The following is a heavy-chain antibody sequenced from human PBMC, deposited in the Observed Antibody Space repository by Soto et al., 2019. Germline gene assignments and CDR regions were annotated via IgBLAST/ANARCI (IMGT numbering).Heavy chain of an antibody. CDR3: ATTPSPYYYGSGSYRKQPYHYYGMDV. J-gene: IGHJ6*02. D-gene: IGHD3-10*01. CDR2: IDLSDSYT. V-gene: IGHV5-10-1*01. CDR1: EDSFTSYW. Sequence: VESRKIPYKGSEDSFTSYWILSVRQMPEKGLERIGSIDLSDSYTNYSPSFQGHVTISADKSISTAYLQWSSLKDSDTAMYYCATTPSPYYYGSGSYRKQPYHYYGMDVWGQGTPVTVSS.